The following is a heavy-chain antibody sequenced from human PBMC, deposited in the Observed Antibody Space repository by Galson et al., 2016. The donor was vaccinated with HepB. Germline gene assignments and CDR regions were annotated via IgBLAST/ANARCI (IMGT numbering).Heavy chain of an antibody. CDR1: GDSVSNNSAA. CDR3: TRTTHRGRKLAFDV. D-gene: IGHD1-14*01. Sequence: CAISGDSVSNNSAAWNWVRQSPSRGLEWLGRTYYRSAWYYEYTLSLRGRIILNPDTSTNQFSPQLNSVTPEDTAIYYCTRTTHRGRKLAFDVWGPGSTVTVSS. J-gene: IGHJ3*01. V-gene: IGHV6-1*01. CDR2: TYYRSAWYY.